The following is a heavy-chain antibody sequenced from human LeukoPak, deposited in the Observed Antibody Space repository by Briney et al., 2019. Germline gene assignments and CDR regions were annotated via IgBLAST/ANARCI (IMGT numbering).Heavy chain of an antibody. D-gene: IGHD3-3*01. V-gene: IGHV3-74*01. J-gene: IGHJ4*02. CDR2: INSDGSST. Sequence: PGGSLRLSCAASGFTFSSYSMHWVRQAPGKGLVWVSRINSDGSSTSYADSVKGRFTISRDNSKNTLYLQMNSLRAEDTAVYYWAGTDGVGGPLDYWGQGTLVIVSS. CDR1: GFTFSSYS. CDR3: AGTDGVGGPLDY.